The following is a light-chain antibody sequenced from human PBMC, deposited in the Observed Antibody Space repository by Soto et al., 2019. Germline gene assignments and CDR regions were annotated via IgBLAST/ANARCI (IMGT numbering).Light chain of an antibody. J-gene: IGLJ1*01. CDR1: SSDVGGYNY. Sequence: QSALTQPRSVSGSPGQSVTISCTGTSSDVGGYNYVSWYQQHPGKAPKLMIYDVSNRPSGVPDRFSGSKSGNTASLTISGLQAEDEADYYCFSHRGGDSHVFGTGTKVTVL. CDR3: FSHRGGDSHV. V-gene: IGLV2-11*01. CDR2: DVS.